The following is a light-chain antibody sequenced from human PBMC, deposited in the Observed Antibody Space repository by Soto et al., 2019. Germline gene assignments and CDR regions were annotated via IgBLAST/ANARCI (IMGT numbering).Light chain of an antibody. J-gene: IGKJ4*01. CDR1: QSISSK. V-gene: IGKV3-15*01. CDR3: QQYRTWPPLT. Sequence: EIVMTQSPPTLSVSPGESATLSCWASQSISSKLAWYQLRPGQAPRLLIYGAFTRATGVPARFSGSGPGTEFTLTITSLQSEDFAVYYCQQYRTWPPLTFGGGTKVEIK. CDR2: GAF.